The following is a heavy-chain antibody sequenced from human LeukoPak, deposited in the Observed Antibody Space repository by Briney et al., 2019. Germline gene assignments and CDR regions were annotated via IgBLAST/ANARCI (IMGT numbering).Heavy chain of an antibody. CDR3: ARGPGIAVAGSYWFDP. CDR2: INHSGST. J-gene: IGHJ5*02. D-gene: IGHD6-19*01. Sequence: SDTLSLTCAVYGGSLSGFYWSWIRQPPGKPLEWIGEINHSGSTNYNPSLKSRVTISVDTSKNQFSLKLSSVAAADTAVYYCARGPGIAVAGSYWFDPWGQGTLVTVSS. CDR1: GGSLSGFY. V-gene: IGHV4-34*01.